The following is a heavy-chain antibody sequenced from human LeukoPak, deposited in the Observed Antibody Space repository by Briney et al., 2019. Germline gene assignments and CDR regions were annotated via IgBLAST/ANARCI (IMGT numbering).Heavy chain of an antibody. V-gene: IGHV4-59*08. D-gene: IGHD3-9*01. Sequence: SETLSLTCTVSGGSISSYYWSWIRQPPGKGLEWIGYIYYSGSTDYNPSLKSRVTISVDTSKNQFSLKLSFVTAADTAVYYCASTNYDILTGYYTDYYFDYWGQGTLVTVSS. CDR3: ASTNYDILTGYYTDYYFDY. CDR1: GGSISSYY. CDR2: IYYSGST. J-gene: IGHJ4*02.